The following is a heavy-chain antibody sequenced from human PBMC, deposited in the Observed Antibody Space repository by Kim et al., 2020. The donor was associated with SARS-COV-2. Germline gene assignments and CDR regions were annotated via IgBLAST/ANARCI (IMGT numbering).Heavy chain of an antibody. CDR3: TNYYDGSGYDGYDFD. D-gene: IGHD3-22*01. J-gene: IGHJ5*01. Sequence: GGSLRLSCTASGFTFGDYAMHWFRQAPGKGLEWVAVIRSEADGGTKEYAASGRVRFTISNYEYKIIAYMQMNSLETEDTAEYYCTNYYDGSGYDGYDFD. V-gene: IGHV3-49*03. CDR1: GFTFGDYA. CDR2: IRSEADGGTK.